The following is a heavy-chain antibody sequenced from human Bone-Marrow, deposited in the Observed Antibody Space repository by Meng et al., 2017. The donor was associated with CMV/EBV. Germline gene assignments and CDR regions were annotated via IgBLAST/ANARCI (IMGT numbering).Heavy chain of an antibody. Sequence: GGSLRLSCAASEFTFSNYWMSWVRQAPGKGLEWAANIKEDGSGKYYVDSVKGRFTISRDNAKNSLYLQMNSLRVDDTAVYYCARVPVDTTFFIQEYYFDYWGQGTLITVSS. CDR1: EFTFSNYW. D-gene: IGHD3-3*01. CDR3: ARVPVDTTFFIQEYYFDY. CDR2: IKEDGSGK. V-gene: IGHV3-7*01. J-gene: IGHJ4*02.